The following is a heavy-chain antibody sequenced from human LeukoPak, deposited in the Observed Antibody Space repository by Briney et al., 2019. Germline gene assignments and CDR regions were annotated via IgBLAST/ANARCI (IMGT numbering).Heavy chain of an antibody. D-gene: IGHD3-16*01. CDR3: AREGAYYHYVWGSYPSVGFAY. V-gene: IGHV4-59*12. Sequence: SETLSLTCTVSGGSISSYYWSWIRQPPGKGLEWIGYIYYSGSTNYNPSLKSRVTISVDTSKNQFSLKLSSVTAADTAVYYCAREGAYYHYVWGSYPSVGFAYWGQGTLVTVSS. CDR1: GGSISSYY. CDR2: IYYSGST. J-gene: IGHJ4*02.